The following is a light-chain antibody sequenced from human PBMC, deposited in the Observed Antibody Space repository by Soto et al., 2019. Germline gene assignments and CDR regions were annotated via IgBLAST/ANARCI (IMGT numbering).Light chain of an antibody. J-gene: IGKJ2*01. Sequence: EIVLTQSPGTLSLSPGESATLSYRASQSIRSSFLAWYQQKHGQAPRLVIYGASNRATGIPDRFTGSGSETDFTLTISRLEPTDFAVYYCQQFGNSPYTFGQGTRLEI. CDR2: GAS. CDR3: QQFGNSPYT. CDR1: QSIRSSF. V-gene: IGKV3-20*01.